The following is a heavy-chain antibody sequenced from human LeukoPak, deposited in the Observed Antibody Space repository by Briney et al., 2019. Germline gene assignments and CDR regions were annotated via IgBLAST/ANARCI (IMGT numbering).Heavy chain of an antibody. V-gene: IGHV1-69*04. J-gene: IGHJ4*02. D-gene: IGHD3-10*01. Sequence: ASVKVSCKASGGTFSSYAISWVRQAPGQGLEWMGRIIPILGIANYAQKFQGRVTITADKSTSTAYMELSSLRSEDTAVYYCARSSYYYGSGTREEYWGQGTLVTVSS. CDR2: IIPILGIA. CDR1: GGTFSSYA. CDR3: ARSSYYYGSGTREEY.